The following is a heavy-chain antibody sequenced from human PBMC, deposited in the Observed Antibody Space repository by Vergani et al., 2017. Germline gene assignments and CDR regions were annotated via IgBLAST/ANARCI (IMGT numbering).Heavy chain of an antibody. CDR3: ARDTAAGVYYYGMDV. J-gene: IGHJ6*02. Sequence: QVQLVESGGGLVKPGGSLRLSCAASGFTFSDYYMSWIRQAPGKGLEWVSYISSSSSYTNYADSVKGRFTISRDNAKNSLYLQMNSQRAEDTAVYYCARDTAAGVYYYGMDVWGQGTTVTVSS. CDR1: GFTFSDYY. V-gene: IGHV3-11*05. CDR2: ISSSSSYT. D-gene: IGHD6-13*01.